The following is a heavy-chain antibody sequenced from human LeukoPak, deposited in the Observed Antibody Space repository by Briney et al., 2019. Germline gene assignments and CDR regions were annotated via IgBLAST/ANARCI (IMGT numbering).Heavy chain of an antibody. CDR2: IYSGGST. CDR3: ARELTYYYDSSGYSLGAFDI. D-gene: IGHD3-22*01. V-gene: IGHV3-53*01. J-gene: IGHJ3*02. Sequence: GGSLRLSCAASGFTVSSNYMSWVRQAPGKGLEWVSVIYSGGSTYYADSVKGRFTIPRDNSKNTLYLQMNSLRAEDTAVYYCARELTYYYDSSGYSLGAFDIWGQGTMVTVSS. CDR1: GFTVSSNY.